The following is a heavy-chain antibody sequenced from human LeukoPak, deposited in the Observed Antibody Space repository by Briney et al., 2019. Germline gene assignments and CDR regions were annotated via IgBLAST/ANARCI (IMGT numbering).Heavy chain of an antibody. D-gene: IGHD5-12*01. CDR3: ARVRLPIVGTIGWFDL. CDR1: GYSFSSYG. J-gene: IGHJ5*02. CDR2: ISAYSDNT. V-gene: IGHV1-18*01. Sequence: ASVKVSCKASGYSFSSYGITWVRQAPGQGLEWMGWISAYSDNTKYAQKFQDRVITTRDTSTSTAYMELTRLTSDDTAVYYCARVRLPIVGTIGWFDLWGQGTPVTVSS.